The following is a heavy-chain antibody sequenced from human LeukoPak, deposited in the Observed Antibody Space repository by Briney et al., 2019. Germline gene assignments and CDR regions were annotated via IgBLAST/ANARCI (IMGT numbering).Heavy chain of an antibody. V-gene: IGHV1-18*01. D-gene: IGHD3-22*01. Sequence: ASVNVSCKASGYSFTSYGISWVRQAPGQGLGWMGWISAYNGNANYAQKLQGRVTMTTDTSTSTAYMELRSLRSDDTAVYYCARVKISYDSSGYYYRKGDYWGQGTLVTVSS. J-gene: IGHJ4*02. CDR1: GYSFTSYG. CDR3: ARVKISYDSSGYYYRKGDY. CDR2: ISAYNGNA.